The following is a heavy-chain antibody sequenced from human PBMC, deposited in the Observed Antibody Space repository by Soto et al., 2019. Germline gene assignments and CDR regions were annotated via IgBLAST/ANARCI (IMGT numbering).Heavy chain of an antibody. D-gene: IGHD3-22*01. CDR2: ISYDGSNK. CDR1: GFTFSSYA. V-gene: IGHV3-30-3*01. CDR3: ASWPENTYYYDSSGYYADY. J-gene: IGHJ4*02. Sequence: QVQLVESGGGVVQPGRSLRLSCAASGFTFSSYAMHWVRQAPGKGLEWVAVISYDGSNKYYADSVKGRFTISRDNSKNTLYLQMNSLRDEDTAVYYCASWPENTYYYDSSGYYADYWGQGTLVTVSS.